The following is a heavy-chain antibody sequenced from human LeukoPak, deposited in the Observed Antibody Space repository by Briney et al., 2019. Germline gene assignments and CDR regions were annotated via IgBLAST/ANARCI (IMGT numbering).Heavy chain of an antibody. V-gene: IGHV5-51*01. D-gene: IGHD3-3*01. Sequence: GESLKISCKGSGYSFTTYWIGWVRQMPGKGREWMGIIYPYDSDTKYSPSFQGQVTISADKSTSTAFLHWSSLKASDSAMYYCARIPGIFGVTENWFDPWGQGTLVTVSS. J-gene: IGHJ5*02. CDR2: IYPYDSDT. CDR1: GYSFTTYW. CDR3: ARIPGIFGVTENWFDP.